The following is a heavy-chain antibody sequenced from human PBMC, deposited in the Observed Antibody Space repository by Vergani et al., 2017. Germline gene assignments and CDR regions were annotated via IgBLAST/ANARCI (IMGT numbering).Heavy chain of an antibody. CDR3: TTAWGLYYLHGEYFQY. D-gene: IGHD3-10*01. V-gene: IGHV3-30*02. CDR2: IGKDGINT. J-gene: IGHJ1*01. Sequence: QVQLVESAGGVVQPGGSLRLSCAASGFTFSNFGMHWIRQAPGKGLEWLAYIGKDGINTRYRDAVKGRFTVSRDKSKNNLFLQMNILKDEDTAVYYCTTAWGLYYLHGEYFQYWGRGTLVSVSS. CDR1: GFTFSNFG.